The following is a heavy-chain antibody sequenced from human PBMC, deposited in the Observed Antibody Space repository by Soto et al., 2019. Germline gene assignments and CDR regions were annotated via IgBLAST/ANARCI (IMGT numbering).Heavy chain of an antibody. J-gene: IGHJ4*02. D-gene: IGHD2-2*01. V-gene: IGHV1-8*01. Sequence: QVPLVQSGAEVKKPGASVKVSCKASGYTFTSYDINWVRQATGQGLEWMGWMNPNSGNTGYAQKFQGRVTMTRNTSISTAYMELSSLRSEDTAVYYCARGGVYCSSTSCYPDYWGQGTLVTVSS. CDR1: GYTFTSYD. CDR2: MNPNSGNT. CDR3: ARGGVYCSSTSCYPDY.